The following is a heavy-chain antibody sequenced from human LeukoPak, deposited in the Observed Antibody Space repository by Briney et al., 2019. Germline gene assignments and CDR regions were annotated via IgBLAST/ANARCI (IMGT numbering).Heavy chain of an antibody. D-gene: IGHD3-22*01. CDR3: ARESSSGYYYVSVYYFDY. V-gene: IGHV1-69*04. CDR2: IIPIFGIA. Sequence: GASVKVSCKASGGTFSSYAISWVRQPPGQGLEWMGRIIPIFGIANYAQKFQGRVTITADKSTSTAYMELSSLRSEDTAVYYCARESSSGYYYVSVYYFDYWGQGTLVTVSS. J-gene: IGHJ4*02. CDR1: GGTFSSYA.